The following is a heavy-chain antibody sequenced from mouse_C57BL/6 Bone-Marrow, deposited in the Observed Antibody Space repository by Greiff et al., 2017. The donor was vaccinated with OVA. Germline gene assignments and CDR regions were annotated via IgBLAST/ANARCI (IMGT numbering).Heavy chain of an antibody. D-gene: IGHD1-1*01. CDR2: IYPGDGDT. J-gene: IGHJ1*03. CDR1: GYAFSSYW. Sequence: VQLQESGAELVKPGASVKISCKASGYAFSSYWMNWVKQRPGKGIEWIGQIYPGDGDTNYNGKFKGKATLTADKSSSTAYMQLSSLTSEDSAVYFCARILLYWYFDVWGTGTTVTVSS. V-gene: IGHV1-80*01. CDR3: ARILLYWYFDV.